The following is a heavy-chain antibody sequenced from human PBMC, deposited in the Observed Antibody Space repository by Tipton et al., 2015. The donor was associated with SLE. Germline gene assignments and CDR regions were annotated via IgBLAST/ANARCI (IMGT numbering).Heavy chain of an antibody. CDR1: GFTFSASG. V-gene: IGHV3-30*02. J-gene: IGHJ4*02. CDR3: AKDSDRTSIPFASDY. D-gene: IGHD1-7*01. CDR2: IRFDGNNK. Sequence: GSLRLSCVASGFTFSASGMHWVRQAPGKGLVWLGFIRFDGNNKLYGDSVKGRITISRDNSKDTLYLEMHTLRVEDTAVYYCAKDSDRTSIPFASDYWGQGTLVSVSS.